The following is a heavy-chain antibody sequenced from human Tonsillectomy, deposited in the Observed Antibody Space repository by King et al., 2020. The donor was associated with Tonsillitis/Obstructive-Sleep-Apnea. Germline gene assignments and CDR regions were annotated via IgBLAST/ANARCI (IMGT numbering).Heavy chain of an antibody. CDR2: FDPEDGET. CDR3: ATILALVVPAAYRGFDY. Sequence: QLVQSGAEVKKPGASVKVSCKVSGYTLTELSMHWVRQAPGKGLVWMGGFDPEDGETIYAQKFQGRVTMTEDTSTDTAYMELSSLRSEDTAVYYCATILALVVPAAYRGFDYWGQGTLVTVSS. CDR1: GYTLTELS. J-gene: IGHJ4*02. D-gene: IGHD2-2*01. V-gene: IGHV1-24*01.